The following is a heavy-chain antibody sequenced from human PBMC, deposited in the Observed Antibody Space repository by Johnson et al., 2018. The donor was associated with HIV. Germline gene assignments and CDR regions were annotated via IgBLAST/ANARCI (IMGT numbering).Heavy chain of an antibody. CDR2: IRYDGSNK. V-gene: IGHV3-30*02. CDR3: ANGGYSYGYDAFDI. J-gene: IGHJ3*02. Sequence: VHLVESGGGVVQPGGSLRLSCAASGFTFSSYGMHWVRQAPGKGLEWVAFIRYDGSNKYYADSVKGRFTISRDNSKNTLYLQMNSLRAEDTAVYYCANGGYSYGYDAFDIWGQGTMVTVSS. CDR1: GFTFSSYG. D-gene: IGHD5-18*01.